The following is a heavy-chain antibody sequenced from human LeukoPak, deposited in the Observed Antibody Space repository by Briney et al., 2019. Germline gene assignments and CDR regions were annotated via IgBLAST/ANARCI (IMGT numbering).Heavy chain of an antibody. D-gene: IGHD1-1*01. J-gene: IGHJ4*02. V-gene: IGHV1-2*06. Sequence: ASVKVSCKASGYTFTGYYMHWVRQAPGQGLEWMGRINPNSGGTDYAQKFQGRVTMTRDTSISTAYMELSRLRSDDTAVYYCARESHETREDYWGQGTLVTVSS. CDR1: GYTFTGYY. CDR2: INPNSGGT. CDR3: ARESHETREDY.